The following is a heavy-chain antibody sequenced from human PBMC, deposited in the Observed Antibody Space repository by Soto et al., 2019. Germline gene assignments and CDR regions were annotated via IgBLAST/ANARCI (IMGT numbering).Heavy chain of an antibody. Sequence: GGSLRLSCAASGFTFSSYGMPWVRQAPGKGREWVAVIWYDGSNKYYADSVKGRFTISRDNSRNTLYLQMNSLRAEDTAVYYCARDQGYCSGGSCYGNGMDVWGQGTTVTVSS. V-gene: IGHV3-33*01. CDR2: IWYDGSNK. J-gene: IGHJ6*02. D-gene: IGHD2-15*01. CDR3: ARDQGYCSGGSCYGNGMDV. CDR1: GFTFSSYG.